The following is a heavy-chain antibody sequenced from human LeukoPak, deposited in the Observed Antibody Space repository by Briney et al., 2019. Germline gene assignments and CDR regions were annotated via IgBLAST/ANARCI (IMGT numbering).Heavy chain of an antibody. V-gene: IGHV3-11*01. CDR1: GFTFSDYY. Sequence: GGSLRLPCAASGFTFSDYYMSWIRQAPGKGLEWVSYISSSGSTIYYADSVKGRFTISRDNAKNSLYLQMNSLRAEDTAVYYCASAMTTVTTHYYGMDVWGQGTTVTVSS. D-gene: IGHD4-17*01. CDR3: ASAMTTVTTHYYGMDV. CDR2: ISSSGSTI. J-gene: IGHJ6*02.